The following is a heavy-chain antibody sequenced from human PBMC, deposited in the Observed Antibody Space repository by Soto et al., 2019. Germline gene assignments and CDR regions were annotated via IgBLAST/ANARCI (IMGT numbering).Heavy chain of an antibody. Sequence: SVKVSCKASGGTFSSYAISWVRQAPGQGLEWMGGIIPIFGTANYAQKFQGRVTITADKSTSTAYMELSSLRSEDTAVYYCARATPVCSTSCHDAFDIWGQGTMGTV. CDR3: ARATPVCSTSCHDAFDI. CDR1: GGTFSSYA. CDR2: IIPIFGTA. V-gene: IGHV1-69*06. J-gene: IGHJ3*02. D-gene: IGHD2-2*01.